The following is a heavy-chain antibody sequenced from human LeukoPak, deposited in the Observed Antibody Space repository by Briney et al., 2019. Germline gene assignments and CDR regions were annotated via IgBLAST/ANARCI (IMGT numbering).Heavy chain of an antibody. CDR3: ARESLHSSGWYDY. Sequence: KPSETLSLTCAVYGGSFSGYYWSWIRQPPGKGLEWIGEINHSGSTNYNPSLKSRVTISVDTSKNQFSLKLSSVTAADTAVYYCARESLHSSGWYDYWGQGTLVTVSS. D-gene: IGHD6-19*01. CDR2: INHSGST. V-gene: IGHV4-34*01. CDR1: GGSFSGYY. J-gene: IGHJ4*02.